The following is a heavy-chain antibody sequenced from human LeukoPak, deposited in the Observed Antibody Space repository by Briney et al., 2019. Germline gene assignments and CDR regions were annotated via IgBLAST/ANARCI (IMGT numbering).Heavy chain of an antibody. J-gene: IGHJ5*02. CDR1: GYRFTSYW. CDR2: IDPRDSYT. V-gene: IGHV5-10-1*01. CDR3: ARHFLDGREVPSFDP. D-gene: IGHD3/OR15-3a*01. Sequence: HGESLKISCKGSGYRFTSYWISWVRQMPGKGLEWMGRIDPRDSYTNYSPSFQGHVTISADKSISTAYLQWSSLKASDTAMYYCARHFLDGREVPSFDPWGQGTLVTVSS.